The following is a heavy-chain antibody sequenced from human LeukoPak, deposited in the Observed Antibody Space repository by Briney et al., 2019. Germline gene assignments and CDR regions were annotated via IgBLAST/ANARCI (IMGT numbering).Heavy chain of an antibody. D-gene: IGHD3-22*01. CDR2: IYYSGST. CDR1: GGSISSYY. V-gene: IGHV4-59*01. CDR3: ARSRYDSSGYYYVDAFDI. J-gene: IGHJ3*02. Sequence: SETLSLTCTVSGGSISSYYWSWIRQPPGKGLEWIGFIYYSGSTNYNPSLKSRVTISVDTSMNQFSLNLSSVTAADTAVYYCARSRYDSSGYYYVDAFDIWGQGTMVTVSS.